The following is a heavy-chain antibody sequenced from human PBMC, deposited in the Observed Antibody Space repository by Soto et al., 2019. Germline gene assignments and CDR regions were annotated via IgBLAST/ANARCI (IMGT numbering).Heavy chain of an antibody. D-gene: IGHD3-9*01. CDR2: INPSGGST. Sequence: ASVKVSCKASGYTFTSYYMHWVRQAPGQGLEWMGIINPSGGSTSYAQKFQGRVTMTRDTSTSTVYMELSSLRSEDTAVYYCARGGYYDILTGFRGPRAEYFQHWGQGTQVTVSS. J-gene: IGHJ1*01. CDR3: ARGGYYDILTGFRGPRAEYFQH. CDR1: GYTFTSYY. V-gene: IGHV1-46*01.